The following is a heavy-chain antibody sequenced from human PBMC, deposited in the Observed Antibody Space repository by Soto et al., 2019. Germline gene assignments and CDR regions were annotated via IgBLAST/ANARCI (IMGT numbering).Heavy chain of an antibody. V-gene: IGHV1-2*02. CDR1: GYPFTGYY. Sequence: ASVKVSCTASGYPFTGYYMHWVRQAPGQGLEWMGWINPNSGGTNYAQKFQGRVTMTRDTSISTAYMELSRLRSDDTAVYYCARDPKLARYYDSSGRYGMDVWCQGITVTV. J-gene: IGHJ6*02. D-gene: IGHD3-22*01. CDR3: ARDPKLARYYDSSGRYGMDV. CDR2: INPNSGGT.